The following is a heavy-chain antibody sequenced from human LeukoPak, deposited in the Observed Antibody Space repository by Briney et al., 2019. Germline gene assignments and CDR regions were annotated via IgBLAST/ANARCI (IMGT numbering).Heavy chain of an antibody. V-gene: IGHV3-9*01. CDR3: AKSLKRGYSYGFCDY. J-gene: IGHJ4*02. CDR2: ISWNSGSI. D-gene: IGHD5-18*01. CDR1: GFTFDDYA. Sequence: GGSLRLSCAAPGFTFDDYAMHWVRQAPGKGLEWVSGISWNSGSIGYADSVKGRFTISRDNAKNSLYLQMNSLRAEDTALYYCAKSLKRGYSYGFCDYWGQGTLVTVSS.